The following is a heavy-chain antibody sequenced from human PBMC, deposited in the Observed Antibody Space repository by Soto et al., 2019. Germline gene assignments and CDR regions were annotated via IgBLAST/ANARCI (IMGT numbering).Heavy chain of an antibody. CDR2: ITTTSSTM. D-gene: IGHD3-22*01. J-gene: IGHJ6*02. V-gene: IGHV3-48*02. CDR1: GFIFSDYS. CDR3: ARGSSGRQYYGMDV. Sequence: QPGGSLRLSCTPSGFIFSDYSMNWVRQAPGKGLEWISYITTTSSTMYYADSVKGRFTISRDNAKNSLYLQMNSLRDEDTAVYYCARGSSGRQYYGMDVWGQGTTVTVSS.